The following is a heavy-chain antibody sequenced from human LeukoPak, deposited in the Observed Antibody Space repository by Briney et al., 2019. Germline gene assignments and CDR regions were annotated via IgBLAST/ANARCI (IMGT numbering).Heavy chain of an antibody. CDR3: ARGELVGLGAISAGWFDP. V-gene: IGHV1-2*06. Sequence: ASVKVSCKASGYTFTGYYMHWVRQAPGQGLEWMGRINPNSGGTNYAQKFQGRVTTTRDTSISTAYMELSRLRSDDTTVYYCARGELVGLGAISAGWFDPWGQGTLVTVSS. CDR2: INPNSGGT. CDR1: GYTFTGYY. J-gene: IGHJ5*02. D-gene: IGHD1-26*01.